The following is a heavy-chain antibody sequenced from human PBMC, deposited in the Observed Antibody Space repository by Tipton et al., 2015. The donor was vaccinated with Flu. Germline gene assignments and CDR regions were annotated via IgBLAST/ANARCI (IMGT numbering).Heavy chain of an antibody. J-gene: IGHJ4*02. Sequence: SLRLSCAASGFTFRTNGMHWVRQAPGKGLGWVAHIRSDETTEYADSVKGRFTISRDNSKDMLYLQINSLRAEDTAFYYCARGGWASNSNNLLDYWGQGTLVTVSS. CDR3: ARGGWASNSNNLLDY. V-gene: IGHV3-33*01. D-gene: IGHD1/OR15-1a*01. CDR1: GFTFRTNG. CDR2: IRSDETTE.